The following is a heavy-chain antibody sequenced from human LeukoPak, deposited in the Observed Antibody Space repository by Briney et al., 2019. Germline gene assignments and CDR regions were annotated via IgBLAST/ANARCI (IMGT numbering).Heavy chain of an antibody. D-gene: IGHD6-6*01. CDR2: MNPNSGNT. V-gene: IGHV1-8*01. CDR3: ARGYIAARWAVGY. Sequence: ASVRVSCKASGYTFTSYDINWVRQATGQGLEWMGWMNPNSGNTGYAQKFQGRVTMTRNTSISTAYMELSSLRSEDTAVYYCARGYIAARWAVGYWGQGTLVTVSS. J-gene: IGHJ4*02. CDR1: GYTFTSYD.